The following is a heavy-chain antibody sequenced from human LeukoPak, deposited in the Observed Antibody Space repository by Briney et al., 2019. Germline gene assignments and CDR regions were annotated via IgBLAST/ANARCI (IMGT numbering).Heavy chain of an antibody. CDR1: GGSFSGYY. D-gene: IGHD3-16*02. V-gene: IGHV4-34*01. CDR3: ARGQLPFI. J-gene: IGHJ3*02. CDR2: INHSGST. Sequence: SETLSLTCAVYGGSFSGYYWSWIRQPPGKGLEWIGEINHSGSTNYNSSLKSRVTISVDTSKNQFSLKLSSVTAADTAVYYCARGQLPFIWGQGTMVTVSS.